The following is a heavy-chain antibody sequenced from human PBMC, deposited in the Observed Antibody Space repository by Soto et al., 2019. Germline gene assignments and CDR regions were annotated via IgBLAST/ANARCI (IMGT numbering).Heavy chain of an antibody. J-gene: IGHJ5*02. V-gene: IGHV3-30-3*01. CDR3: VSPHSESSNAFDL. Sequence: GFLRLPCPASGFSFSHYAIHWVRQPPGKGLEWVALISYDGDNQYFTDPVRGRFTISRDNSKTAVYLEMNNLRLDDTASYYCVSPHSESSNAFDLWGQGTLVTVSS. D-gene: IGHD3-10*01. CDR1: GFSFSHYA. CDR2: ISYDGDNQ.